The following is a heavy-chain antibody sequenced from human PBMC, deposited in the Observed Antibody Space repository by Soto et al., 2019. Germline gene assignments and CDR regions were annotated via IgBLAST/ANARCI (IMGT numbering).Heavy chain of an antibody. Sequence: GASVKGACKTSGYTFGADYIHWVRQAPGQRLEWMGWINADSGDTKYAQKFQGRVTMTSDTSTSTAYIELRSLRSDDTAVYYCARGRYGDYWGQGALVTV. D-gene: IGHD1-1*01. CDR3: ARGRYGDY. CDR1: GYTFGADY. J-gene: IGHJ4*02. V-gene: IGHV1-2*02. CDR2: INADSGDT.